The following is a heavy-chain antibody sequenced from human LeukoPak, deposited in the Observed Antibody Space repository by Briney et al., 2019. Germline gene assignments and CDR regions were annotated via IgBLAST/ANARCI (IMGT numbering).Heavy chain of an antibody. CDR2: IRYDGSNE. CDR1: GFTFGNYG. V-gene: IGHV3-30*02. J-gene: IGHJ4*02. Sequence: PARCLSLPCAASGFTFGNYGMHWVRQAPGKGLEWVAFIRYDGSNEYYADSVKGRFNIFRDNSKNTVYLQMNSLRTEDTAVYSCVIDADYRVPAGYWGQGSLATVSS. CDR3: VIDADYRVPAGY. D-gene: IGHD3-16*01.